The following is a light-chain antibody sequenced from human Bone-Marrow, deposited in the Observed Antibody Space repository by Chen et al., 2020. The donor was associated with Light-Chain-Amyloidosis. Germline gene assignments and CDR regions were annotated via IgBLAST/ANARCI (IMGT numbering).Light chain of an antibody. CDR1: NIGTTS. CDR3: QVWDRSSDRPV. J-gene: IGLJ3*02. V-gene: IGLV3-21*02. Sequence: SYVLPPPSSVSVAPGQRATIACGGNNIGTTSLHWYQQTPAQAPLLVVNDDSDRPSGIPGRLGGSNSRNTATLTSSGVEDGDEDDYYCQVWDRSSDRPVFGGGTKLTVL. CDR2: DDS.